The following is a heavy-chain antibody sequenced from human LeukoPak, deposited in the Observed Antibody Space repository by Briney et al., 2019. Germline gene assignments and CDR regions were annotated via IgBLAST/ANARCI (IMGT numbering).Heavy chain of an antibody. CDR2: INTNTGNP. J-gene: IGHJ4*02. CDR3: AKPALDGYNRLTPDY. CDR1: GYTFTSYA. Sequence: SVKVSCKASGYTFTSYAMNWVRQAPGQGLEWMGWINTNTGNPTYAQGFTGRFVFSLDTSVSTAYLQISSLKAEDTAVYYCAKPALDGYNRLTPDYWGQGTLVTVSS. V-gene: IGHV7-4-1*02. D-gene: IGHD5-24*01.